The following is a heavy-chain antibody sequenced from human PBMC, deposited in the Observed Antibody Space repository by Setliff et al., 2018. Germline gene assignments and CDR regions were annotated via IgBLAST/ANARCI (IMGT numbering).Heavy chain of an antibody. CDR3: ARGYCDGIGCPAPLYYFDS. D-gene: IGHD2-21*01. Sequence: ASVKVSCKASGYTFSLYAMHWLRQAPGQRLEWMGWMNIDNGKTEYSQEFQDRVTFTRDTSANTAYMEVSSLRSDDMAIYYCARGYCDGIGCPAPLYYFDSWGQGTLVTVSS. CDR1: GYTFSLYA. V-gene: IGHV1-3*03. J-gene: IGHJ4*02. CDR2: MNIDNGKT.